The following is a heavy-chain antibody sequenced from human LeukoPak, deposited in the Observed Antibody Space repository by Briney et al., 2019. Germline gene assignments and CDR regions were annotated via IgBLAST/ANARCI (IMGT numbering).Heavy chain of an antibody. J-gene: IGHJ4*02. V-gene: IGHV1-18*01. CDR2: ISAYNGHT. CDR1: GDTGDTFIRYG. Sequence: ASVKVSCKASGDTGDTFIRYGFTWVRQAPGQGLEWMGWISAYNGHTKYAQKFQGRITMTTDTFTSTAYMDLRSLRSDDAAVYYCVRYSDSSGIPDYWGQGTLVTVSS. D-gene: IGHD6-19*01. CDR3: VRYSDSSGIPDY.